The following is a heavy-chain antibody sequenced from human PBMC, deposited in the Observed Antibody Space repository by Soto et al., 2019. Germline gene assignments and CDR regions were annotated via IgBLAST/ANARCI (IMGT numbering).Heavy chain of an antibody. D-gene: IGHD4-4*01. Sequence: DVQLLESGGASVQPGGSLRLSCVASGFTFKAYTMGWVRQAPGKGLEWVSSINATNGNTYYADSVRGRFTISRDNSRNSLFLEMNGLRPEDSALYYCAKDEGTSSTVFDYWGQGTLVTVSS. V-gene: IGHV3-23*01. J-gene: IGHJ4*02. CDR3: AKDEGTSSTVFDY. CDR2: INATNGNT. CDR1: GFTFKAYT.